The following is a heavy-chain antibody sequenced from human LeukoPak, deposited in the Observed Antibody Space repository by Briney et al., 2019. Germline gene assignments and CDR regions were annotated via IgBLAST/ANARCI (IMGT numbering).Heavy chain of an antibody. CDR2: ISSNGGST. CDR1: GFTFSSYA. V-gene: IGHV3-64*01. Sequence: GGSLRLSCAASGFTFSSYAMHWVRQAPGKGLEYVSAISSNGGSTYYANSVKGRFTISRDNSKNTLYLQMGSLRAEDMAVYYCARSSSSWPLDLEMFHYYFDYWGQGTLVTVSS. J-gene: IGHJ4*02. CDR3: ARSSSSWPLDLEMFHYYFDY. D-gene: IGHD6-13*01.